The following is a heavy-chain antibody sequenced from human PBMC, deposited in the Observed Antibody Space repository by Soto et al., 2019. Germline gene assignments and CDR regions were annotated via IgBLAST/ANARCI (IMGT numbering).Heavy chain of an antibody. CDR2: IYYSGST. V-gene: IGHV4-59*01. CDR1: GGSISSYY. D-gene: IGHD3-9*01. J-gene: IGHJ4*02. CDR3: ARSSSNYDILTGPPDY. Sequence: PSETLSLTCTVSGGSISSYYWSWIRQPPGKGLEWIGYIYYSGSTNYNPSLKSRVTISVDTPKNQFSLKLRSVTAADTAVYYCARSSSNYDILTGPPDYWGQGTLVTVSS.